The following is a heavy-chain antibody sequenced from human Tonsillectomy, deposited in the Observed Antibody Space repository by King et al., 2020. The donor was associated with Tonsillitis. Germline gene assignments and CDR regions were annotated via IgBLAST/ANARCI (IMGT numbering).Heavy chain of an antibody. CDR2: IDFSGST. J-gene: IGHJ4*02. Sequence: MQLQESGPGLVRPSETLPLTCTVSGDLISRSSYFWGWIRQPPGKGLEWIASIDFSGSTHYNPSLMRRVIISVDKFNNTVSLKLSSVTAADTAVYFCASLTRSPSRWFRDSWGQGTLVTVSS. CDR3: ASLTRSPSRWFRDS. D-gene: IGHD2-15*01. V-gene: IGHV4-39*01. CDR1: GDLISRSSYF.